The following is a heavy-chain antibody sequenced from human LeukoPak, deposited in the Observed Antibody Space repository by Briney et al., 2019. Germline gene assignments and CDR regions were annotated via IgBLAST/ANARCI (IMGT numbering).Heavy chain of an antibody. V-gene: IGHV4-4*07. CDR1: GGSISSYY. CDR2: IYTSGST. J-gene: IGHJ4*02. D-gene: IGHD3-16*02. Sequence: PSETLSLTCTVSGGSISSYYWSWIRQPAGKGLEWIGRIYTSGSTNYNPSLKSRVTMSVDTSKNQFSLKLSSVTAADTAVYYCARGGDYVWGSYRPYYFDYWGQGTLVTVSS. CDR3: ARGGDYVWGSYRPYYFDY.